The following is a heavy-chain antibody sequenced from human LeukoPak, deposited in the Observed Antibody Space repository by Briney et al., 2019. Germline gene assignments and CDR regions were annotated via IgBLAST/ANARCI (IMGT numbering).Heavy chain of an antibody. J-gene: IGHJ4*02. CDR3: AKDRSSSGLYYFDY. D-gene: IGHD6-19*01. Sequence: GGSLRLSCAASGFTFSSYAMHWVRQAPGKGLEWVAVISYDGSNKYYADSVKGRFTISRDNSKNTLYLQMNSLRAEDTAVYYCAKDRSSSGLYYFDYWGQGTLVTVSS. V-gene: IGHV3-30*04. CDR2: ISYDGSNK. CDR1: GFTFSSYA.